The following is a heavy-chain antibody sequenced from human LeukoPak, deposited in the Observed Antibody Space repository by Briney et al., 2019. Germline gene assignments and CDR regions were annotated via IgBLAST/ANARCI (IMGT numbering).Heavy chain of an antibody. CDR2: ISYDGSNK. D-gene: IGHD2-15*01. V-gene: IGHV3-30*03. Sequence: GGSLRLSCEASGFTFSSHWMHWVRQAPGKGLEWVAVISYDGSNKYYADSVKGRFTISRDNSKNMLYLQIFSLRAEDTAVYYCARRSNYCGGGSCSFDIWGQGTMVTVSS. CDR3: ARRSNYCGGGSCSFDI. J-gene: IGHJ3*02. CDR1: GFTFSSHW.